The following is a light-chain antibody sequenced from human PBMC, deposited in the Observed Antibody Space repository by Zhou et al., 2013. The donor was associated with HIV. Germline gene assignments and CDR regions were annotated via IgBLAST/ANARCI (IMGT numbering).Light chain of an antibody. V-gene: IGLV2-14*03. CDR2: DVS. CDR3: SSFTSSTRVV. CDR1: SSDVGGYNY. J-gene: IGLJ2*01. Sequence: QSALTQPASVPGSPGQSITISCTGTSSDVGGYNYVSWYQQHPGKAPKLMIYDVSNRPSGVSNRFSGSKSGNTASLTISGLQAEDEADYYCSSFTSSTRVVFGGGTKLTVL.